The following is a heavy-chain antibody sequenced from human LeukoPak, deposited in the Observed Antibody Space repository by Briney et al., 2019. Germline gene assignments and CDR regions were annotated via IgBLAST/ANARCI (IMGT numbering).Heavy chain of an antibody. CDR3: ARDQYYDSSSDV. V-gene: IGHV3-7*01. CDR1: GFTFSSFW. CDR2: INQDGSEK. Sequence: GGSLRLSCAASGFTFSSFWMSWVRQAPGKGLEWVANINQDGSEKYYLDSVKGRFTISRDNAKNSLYLQMNSLRAEDTAVYYCARDQYYDSSSDVWGKGTTVTVSS. D-gene: IGHD3-22*01. J-gene: IGHJ6*04.